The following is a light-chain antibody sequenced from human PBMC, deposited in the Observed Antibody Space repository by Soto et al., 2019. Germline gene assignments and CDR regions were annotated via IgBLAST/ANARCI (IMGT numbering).Light chain of an antibody. J-gene: IGKJ4*01. V-gene: IGKV4-1*01. Sequence: DIVLTQSPDSLTVSLGERATINCKSSQSLLSNNKNFIGWFQKRPGQPPKVLFSWSSTRESGVPDRFAGSGSGTEFTLTISNLQAEDVAVYYCQQHYSAALTFGGGTKVEIK. CDR2: WSS. CDR3: QQHYSAALT. CDR1: QSLLSNNKNF.